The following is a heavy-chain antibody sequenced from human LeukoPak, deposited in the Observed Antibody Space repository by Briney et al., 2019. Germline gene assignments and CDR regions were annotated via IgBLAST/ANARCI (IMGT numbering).Heavy chain of an antibody. J-gene: IGHJ1*01. Sequence: ASVKVSCKASGYTFTGYYIHWVRRAPGQGLEWMGWINPNSGGTNYAQKFQGRVTMTRDTSISTAYMELSRLRADDTAVYYCARGSFSADAPLVLDYFHHWGQGTLVTDSS. CDR1: GYTFTGYY. V-gene: IGHV1-2*02. CDR3: ARGSFSADAPLVLDYFHH. D-gene: IGHD5-18*01. CDR2: INPNSGGT.